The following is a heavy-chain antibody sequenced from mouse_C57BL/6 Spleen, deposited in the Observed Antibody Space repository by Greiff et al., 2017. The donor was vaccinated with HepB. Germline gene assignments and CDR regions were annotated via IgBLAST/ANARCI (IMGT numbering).Heavy chain of an antibody. V-gene: IGHV1-55*01. CDR2: IYPGSGST. Sequence: QVQLQQPGAELVKPGASVKMSCKASGYTFTSYWITWVKQRPGQGLEWIGDIYPGSGSTNYNEKFKSKATLTVDTSSSTAYMQLSSLTSEDSAVYDCAREDGYSSWFAYWGQGTLVTVSA. D-gene: IGHD2-3*01. CDR1: GYTFTSYW. J-gene: IGHJ3*01. CDR3: AREDGYSSWFAY.